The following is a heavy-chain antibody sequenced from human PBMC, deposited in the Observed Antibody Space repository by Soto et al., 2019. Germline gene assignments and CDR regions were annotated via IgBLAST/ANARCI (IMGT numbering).Heavy chain of an antibody. CDR2: IWYDGSNK. J-gene: IGHJ5*02. D-gene: IGHD5-18*01. CDR3: ARDEAYSYGSRWFDP. Sequence: GGSLRLSCAASGFTFSSYGMHWVRQAPGKGLEWVAVIWYDGSNKYYADSVKGRFTISRDNSKNTLYLQMNSLRAEDTAVYYCARDEAYSYGSRWFDPWGQGTLVTVSS. V-gene: IGHV3-33*01. CDR1: GFTFSSYG.